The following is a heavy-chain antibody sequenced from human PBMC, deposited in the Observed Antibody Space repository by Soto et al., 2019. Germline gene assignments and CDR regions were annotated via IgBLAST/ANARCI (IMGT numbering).Heavy chain of an antibody. J-gene: IGHJ4*02. CDR3: ARAKGLVTTYSFDF. Sequence: SETLSLTCTVSGASISSADYYWSWIRQPPGKSLEWIGYIYYSGTVYFNPSLKSRVSISLDTPKNDFSLTLASVTAADTAVYCCARAKGLVTTYSFDFWGQGILVTVSS. CDR1: GASISSADYY. CDR2: IYYSGTV. V-gene: IGHV4-30-4*01. D-gene: IGHD5-18*01.